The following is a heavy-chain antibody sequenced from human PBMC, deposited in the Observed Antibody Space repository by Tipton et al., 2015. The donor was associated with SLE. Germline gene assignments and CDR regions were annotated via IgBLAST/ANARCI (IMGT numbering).Heavy chain of an antibody. Sequence: TLSLTCAVYGGSFSGYYWNWIRQPPGKGLEWIGEINHSGSTNYNPSLKSRVTISVDTSKNQFSLKLSSVTAADTAVYYCARVRTHERSSVSSYYDFWSGYRGYFDFWGQATLVTVSS. D-gene: IGHD3-3*01. V-gene: IGHV4-34*01. J-gene: IGHJ4*02. CDR1: GGSFSGYY. CDR2: INHSGST. CDR3: ARVRTHERSSVSSYYDFWSGYRGYFDF.